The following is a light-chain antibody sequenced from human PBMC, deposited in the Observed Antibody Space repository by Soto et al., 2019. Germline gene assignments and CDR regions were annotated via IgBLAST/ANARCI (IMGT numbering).Light chain of an antibody. Sequence: QHVLTQSPSASASLGASVKLTCTLSSGHSSYAIAWHQQQPEKGPRYLMKLNSDGSHNKGDGIPDRFSGSSSGAERYLTISSLQSEDEADYYCQTWGTGILVFGGGTKLTVL. CDR1: SGHSSYA. J-gene: IGLJ3*02. CDR2: LNSDGSH. CDR3: QTWGTGILV. V-gene: IGLV4-69*01.